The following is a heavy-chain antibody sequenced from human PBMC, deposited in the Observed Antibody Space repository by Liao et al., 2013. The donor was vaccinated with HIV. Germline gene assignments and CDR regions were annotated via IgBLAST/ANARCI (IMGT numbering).Heavy chain of an antibody. Sequence: QLQLQESGPGLVKPSETLSLTCTVSGGSISSSSYYWGWIRQPPGKGLEWIGSIYYSGSTYYNPSLKSRVTISVDTSKNQFSLKLSSVTAADTAVYYCAREGSRATTVYYYMDVWGKGTTVTVSS. D-gene: IGHD1-26*01. CDR1: GGSISSSSYY. CDR2: IYYSGST. CDR3: AREGSRATTVYYYMDV. J-gene: IGHJ6*03. V-gene: IGHV4-39*07.